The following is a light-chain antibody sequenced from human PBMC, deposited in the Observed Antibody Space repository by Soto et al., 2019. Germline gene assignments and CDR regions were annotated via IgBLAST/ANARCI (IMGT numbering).Light chain of an antibody. J-gene: IGKJ3*01. V-gene: IGKV1-9*01. CDR2: AAS. Sequence: DIQLTQSPSFLSASVGDRVTITCRASQDVSRYLSWYQQKPGKAPNLLLYAASTLRSGVPSRFSGSGSETEFTLTISSLQPEDFASYDWHQLNSYVFAFGPGTKVDIK. CDR3: HQLNSYVFA. CDR1: QDVSRY.